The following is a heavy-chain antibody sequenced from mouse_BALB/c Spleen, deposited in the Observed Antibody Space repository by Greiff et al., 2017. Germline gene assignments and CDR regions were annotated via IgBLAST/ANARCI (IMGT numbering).Heavy chain of an antibody. CDR1: GYTFTSYW. CDR2: IYPSDSYT. CDR3: TRLTGYYYGSSFDY. J-gene: IGHJ2*01. Sequence: QVQLKQPGAELVRPGASVKLSCKASGYTFTSYWINWVKQRPGQGLEWIGNIYPSDSYTNYNQKFKDKATLTVDKSSSTAYMQLSSPTSEDSAVYYCTRLTGYYYGSSFDYWGQGTTLTVSS. V-gene: IGHV1-69*02. D-gene: IGHD1-1*01.